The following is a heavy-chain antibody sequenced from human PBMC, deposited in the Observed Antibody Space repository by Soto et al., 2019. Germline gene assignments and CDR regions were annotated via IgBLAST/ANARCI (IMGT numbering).Heavy chain of an antibody. CDR3: AKDESRRNRRYFDL. D-gene: IGHD4-4*01. CDR1: GFTFSSYA. V-gene: IGHV3-23*01. J-gene: IGHJ2*01. Sequence: EVQLLESGGGLVQPGGSLRLSCAASGFTFSSYAMYWVRQAPGKGLEWVSVISGSGGSTYYADSVKGRFTISRDNSKSTLYLQMNSLRAEDTAVSYCAKDESRRNRRYFDLWGRGTLVTVSS. CDR2: ISGSGGST.